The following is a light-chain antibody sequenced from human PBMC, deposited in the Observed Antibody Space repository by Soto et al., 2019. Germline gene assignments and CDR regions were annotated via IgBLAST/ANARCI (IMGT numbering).Light chain of an antibody. CDR2: AAS. V-gene: IGKV1-39*01. CDR3: QQSYRTPPT. CDR1: QSISTF. Sequence: DIQMTQSPSSLSASVGDRVTITCRASQSISTFLNWYQQKPGKAPKLLIFAASSLQSGVQSRFSGSGSGTDFTLTISSLQPEDFATYYCQQSYRTPPTFGQGTNVEIK. J-gene: IGKJ1*01.